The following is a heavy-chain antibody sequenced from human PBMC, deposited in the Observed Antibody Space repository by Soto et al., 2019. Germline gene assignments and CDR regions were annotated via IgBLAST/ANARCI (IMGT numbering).Heavy chain of an antibody. J-gene: IGHJ5*02. CDR3: ARGYYDFWSGPRWFDP. V-gene: IGHV4-31*03. D-gene: IGHD3-3*01. CDR2: IYYSGST. Sequence: SETLSLTCTVSGGSIISGGYYCSCIRQHPWKGLEWIGYIYYSGSTYYNPSLKSRVTISVDTSKSQFSLKLSSVTAADTAVYYCARGYYDFWSGPRWFDPWGQGTLVTVSS. CDR1: GGSIISGGYY.